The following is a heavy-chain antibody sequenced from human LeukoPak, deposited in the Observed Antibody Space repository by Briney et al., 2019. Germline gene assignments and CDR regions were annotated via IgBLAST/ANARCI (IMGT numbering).Heavy chain of an antibody. V-gene: IGHV3-23*01. CDR3: AKSVDTAMVPPFDY. CDR1: GFTFSSYA. Sequence: PGGSLRLSCAASGFTFSSYAMSWVRQAPGKGLEWVSAISGRGGSTDYADSVKGRVTISRDNSKNTLYLQMNSLRAEDTAVYYCAKSVDTAMVPPFDYWGQGTLVTVSS. CDR2: ISGRGGST. D-gene: IGHD5-18*01. J-gene: IGHJ4*02.